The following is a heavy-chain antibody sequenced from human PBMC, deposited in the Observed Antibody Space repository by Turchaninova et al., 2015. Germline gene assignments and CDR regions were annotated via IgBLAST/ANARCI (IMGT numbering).Heavy chain of an antibody. CDR3: ARGGSTSWYDTTFDH. CDR2: INSSGGST. J-gene: IGHJ4*02. V-gene: IGHV1-46*01. CDR1: GYTFTTYY. D-gene: IGHD6-13*01. Sequence: QVQLVQYGAEVKKPGASVKISCKASGYTFTTYYIYWVRQAPGQGLEWMGIINSSGGSTIYPQKFHGNVPITGDTSTSTASVELSSLISEDTAVYYCARGGSTSWYDTTFDHWGQGTLVTVSS.